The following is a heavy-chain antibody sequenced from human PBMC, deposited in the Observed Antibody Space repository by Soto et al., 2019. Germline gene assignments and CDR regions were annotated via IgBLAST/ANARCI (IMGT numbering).Heavy chain of an antibody. J-gene: IGHJ6*02. CDR3: ARSAITLFGVVSIPPHYYSEMDV. CDR2: IIPIFGIG. V-gene: IGHV1-69*01. D-gene: IGHD3-3*01. Sequence: QVQLVQSGAEVKKPGSSVKVSCKASGGTFNRYAISWVRQAPGQGLEWTGGIIPIFGIGNDAQRFQGRGTITADESTGTAYMELSSLRSEDTGVYYCARSAITLFGVVSIPPHYYSEMDVWGQGTTVTVSS. CDR1: GGTFNRYA.